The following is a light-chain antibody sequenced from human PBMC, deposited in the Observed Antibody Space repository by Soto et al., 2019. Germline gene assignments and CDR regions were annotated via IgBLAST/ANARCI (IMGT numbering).Light chain of an antibody. J-gene: IGKJ1*01. CDR1: QSITNY. CDR2: AAD. CDR3: QQSYDMPWT. Sequence: PSVSGTPGQRVTITCRASQSITNYLTWFQQKPGKAPSLLIFAADNLQDGVPSRFSGSGSGRDFSLTISSLQPEDFATYYCQQSYDMPWTFGQGTKVDIK. V-gene: IGKV1-39*01.